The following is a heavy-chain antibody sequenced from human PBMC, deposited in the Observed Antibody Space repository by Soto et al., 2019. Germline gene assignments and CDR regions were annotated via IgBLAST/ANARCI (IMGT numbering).Heavy chain of an antibody. D-gene: IGHD3-10*01. Sequence: QVHLQQWGAGLLKPSETLSLTCAVYGGSFSGYYWSWIRQPPGKGLEWIGEINHSGSTNYNPSLKSRVSISVGTSNNQFSRKLSYVTAADTAVYYCARGRGDGYNQHWYFDLWGRGTLVTVSS. CDR3: ARGRGDGYNQHWYFDL. J-gene: IGHJ2*01. V-gene: IGHV4-34*01. CDR2: INHSGST. CDR1: GGSFSGYY.